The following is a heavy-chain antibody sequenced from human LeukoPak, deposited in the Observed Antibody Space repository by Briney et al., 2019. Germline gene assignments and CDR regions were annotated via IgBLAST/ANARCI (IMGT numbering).Heavy chain of an antibody. V-gene: IGHV3-21*01. D-gene: IGHD3-22*01. Sequence: GGSLRLSCAASGFTFSSYSMNWVRQAPGKGPEWVSSISSSSSYIYYADSVKGRFTISRDNAKNSLYLQMNSLRAEDTAVYYCARVVGYYDSSGYSDYWGQGTLVTVSS. J-gene: IGHJ4*02. CDR3: ARVVGYYDSSGYSDY. CDR1: GFTFSSYS. CDR2: ISSSSSYI.